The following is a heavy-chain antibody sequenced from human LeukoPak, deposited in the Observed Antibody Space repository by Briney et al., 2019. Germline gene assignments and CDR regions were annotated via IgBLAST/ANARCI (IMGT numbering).Heavy chain of an antibody. CDR2: ISTYNGNT. J-gene: IGHJ4*02. V-gene: IGHV1-18*01. Sequence: ASVKVSCKASGYTFTSYGISWVRQAPGQGLEWMAWISTYNGNTNYAQKLQGRVTMTTDTSTTTAYMELRSLTSDDTAVYYCARDPTTQTFDYWGQGTLVTVSS. CDR3: ARDPTTQTFDY. CDR1: GYTFTSYG. D-gene: IGHD4-11*01.